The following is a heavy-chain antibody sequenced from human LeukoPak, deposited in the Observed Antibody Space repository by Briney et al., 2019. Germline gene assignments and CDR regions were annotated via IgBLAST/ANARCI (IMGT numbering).Heavy chain of an antibody. D-gene: IGHD3-22*01. CDR1: GFTFDDSA. CDR3: AKAPPYYSDTSGYFQH. Sequence: GGSLRLSCAASGFTFDDSAMHWVRQVPGKGLEWVSGISWNSGIIDYADSVKGRFTISRDNAKNSLYLQMNNLRPDDTAFYYCAKAPPYYSDTSGYFQHWGQGTLVTVSS. V-gene: IGHV3-9*01. J-gene: IGHJ1*01. CDR2: ISWNSGII.